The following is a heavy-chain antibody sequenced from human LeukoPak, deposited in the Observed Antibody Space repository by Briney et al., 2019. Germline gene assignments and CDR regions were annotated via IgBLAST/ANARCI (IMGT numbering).Heavy chain of an antibody. D-gene: IGHD2-15*01. CDR3: ASLSRDGGSRSH. Sequence: ASVKVSCKASGYTFTGYYMHWVRQAPGQGLEWMGRIIPVLGIANYAQKFQGRVTITADKSTSTAYMELSSLRSEDTAVYYCASLSRDGGSRSHWGQGTLVTVSS. J-gene: IGHJ4*02. CDR2: IIPVLGIA. CDR1: GYTFTGYY. V-gene: IGHV1-69*02.